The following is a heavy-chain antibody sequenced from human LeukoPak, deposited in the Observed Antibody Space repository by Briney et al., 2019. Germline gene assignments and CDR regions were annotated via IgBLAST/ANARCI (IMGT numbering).Heavy chain of an antibody. J-gene: IGHJ4*02. CDR3: ARDPTNTSGRYAYHDY. CDR1: GYTFNHHG. D-gene: IGHD6-19*01. V-gene: IGHV1-18*04. Sequence: GASVKVSCKASGYTFNHHGISWVRQAPGQGLEWMGWVSCFNGDTHYAQKFQGRVTMTRDTSTTTAYMELRSLRSDDTAPYYCARDPTNTSGRYAYHDYWGQGTLVTISS. CDR2: VSCFNGDT.